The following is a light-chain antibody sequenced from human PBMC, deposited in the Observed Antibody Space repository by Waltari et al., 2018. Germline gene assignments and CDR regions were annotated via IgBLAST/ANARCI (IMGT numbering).Light chain of an antibody. Sequence: DIVMTQSPDSLAVSLGERATINCKPSQTSFYGSNNKNYLAWYQQKPRQPPRLLLYWASPRESGVPDRFSGSGSGTDFTLTISSLQAEDVAVYYCQQYYDTPLSFGGGTKVEIK. CDR3: QQYYDTPLS. CDR1: QTSFYGSNNKNY. J-gene: IGKJ4*01. CDR2: WAS. V-gene: IGKV4-1*01.